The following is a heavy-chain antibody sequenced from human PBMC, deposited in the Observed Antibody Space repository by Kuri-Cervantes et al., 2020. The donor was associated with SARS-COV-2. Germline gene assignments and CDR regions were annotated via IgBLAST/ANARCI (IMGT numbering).Heavy chain of an antibody. J-gene: IGHJ3*02. CDR2: INTNTGNP. D-gene: IGHD5-18*01. V-gene: IGHV7-4-1*02. CDR3: ARWDRGYSYGYPLVSVFDI. Sequence: ASVKVSCKASGYTFTSYAITWVRQAPGQGLEWMGWINTNTGNPTSAQGFTGRFVFSLDTSVSTAYLQISSLKAEDTAVYYCARWDRGYSYGYPLVSVFDIWGQGTMVTVSS. CDR1: GYTFTSYA.